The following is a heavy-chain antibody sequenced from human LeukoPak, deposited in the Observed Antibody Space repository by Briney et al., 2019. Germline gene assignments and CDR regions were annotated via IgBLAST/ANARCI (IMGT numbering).Heavy chain of an antibody. V-gene: IGHV3-13*01. J-gene: IGHJ6*03. Sequence: GGSLRLSCAASGFTFSSFDMHWVRQPTGQGLEWVSTTGTASDTYYPGSVEGRFTLSRDNAKNSLYLQMNSLTARDTAVYYCARGPPRGKYYYMDVWGKGTTVTVSS. CDR3: ARGPPRGKYYYMDV. CDR1: GFTFSSFD. D-gene: IGHD1-1*01. CDR2: TGTASDT.